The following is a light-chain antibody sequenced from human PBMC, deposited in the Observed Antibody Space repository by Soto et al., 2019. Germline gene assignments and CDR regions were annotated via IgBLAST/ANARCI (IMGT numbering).Light chain of an antibody. Sequence: QSALTQPASVSGSPGQSITISCTGTSSDVGGYKFVSWYQRHPGKAPKLMIYEVSNRPSGISDRFSGSKSGNTASLTISGLQAEDEADYFCSSYTSSSTDVVFGGGTKLTVL. V-gene: IGLV2-14*01. CDR2: EVS. J-gene: IGLJ2*01. CDR3: SSYTSSSTDVV. CDR1: SSDVGGYKF.